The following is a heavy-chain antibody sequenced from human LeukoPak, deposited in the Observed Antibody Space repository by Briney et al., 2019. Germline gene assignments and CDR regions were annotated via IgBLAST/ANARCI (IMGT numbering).Heavy chain of an antibody. J-gene: IGHJ4*02. CDR1: GGSISSNSYY. Sequence: SETLSLTCAVSGGSISSNSYYWGWIRQPPGKGLEWIGSTYYSGSTYYNPSLKSRVTISVDTSKNQFSLKLSSVTAADTAVYYCARGRWELLQAYFDYWGQGTLVTVSS. D-gene: IGHD1-26*01. V-gene: IGHV4-39*01. CDR3: ARGRWELLQAYFDY. CDR2: TYYSGST.